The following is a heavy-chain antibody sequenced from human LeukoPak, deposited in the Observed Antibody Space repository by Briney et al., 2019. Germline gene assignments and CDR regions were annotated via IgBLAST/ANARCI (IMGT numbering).Heavy chain of an antibody. D-gene: IGHD6-19*01. CDR1: GYTFTSYD. CDR2: MNPNSGNT. V-gene: IGHV1-8*01. Sequence: ASVKVSCKASGYTFTSYDINWVRQATGQGLEWMGWMNPNSGNTGYAQKFQGRVTMTRNTSISTAYMELSSLRSEDTAVYYCVSRPSQKSIAVAGTRYYYGMDVWGQGTTVTVSS. CDR3: VSRPSQKSIAVAGTRYYYGMDV. J-gene: IGHJ6*02.